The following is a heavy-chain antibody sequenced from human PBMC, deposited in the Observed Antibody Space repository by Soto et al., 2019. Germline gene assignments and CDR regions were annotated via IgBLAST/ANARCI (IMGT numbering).Heavy chain of an antibody. J-gene: IGHJ6*02. Sequence: GSLRLSCAVSGFTVSSDYMSWVRQAPGKGLEWVSIIYSGGSPYYADSVKGRFTISRDNSKNTLYLQMNSLRAEDTAVYYCARDPFWSGYSYSVGMDVWGQGTTVTVSS. D-gene: IGHD3-3*01. CDR3: ARDPFWSGYSYSVGMDV. V-gene: IGHV3-66*02. CDR2: IYSGGSP. CDR1: GFTVSSDY.